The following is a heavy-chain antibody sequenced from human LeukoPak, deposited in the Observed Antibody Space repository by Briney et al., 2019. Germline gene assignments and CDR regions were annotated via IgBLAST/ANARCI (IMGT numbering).Heavy chain of an antibody. J-gene: IGHJ6*03. Sequence: ASVKVSCKASGYTFTSYGISWVRQAPGQGLEWMGWISAYNGNTNYAQKLQGRVTMTTDTSTSTAYMELRSLRSDDTAVYYCARGPQWLVSVFYYYYYMDVWGKGTTVTVSS. CDR3: ARGPQWLVSVFYYYYYMDV. CDR2: ISAYNGNT. V-gene: IGHV1-18*01. CDR1: GYTFTSYG. D-gene: IGHD6-19*01.